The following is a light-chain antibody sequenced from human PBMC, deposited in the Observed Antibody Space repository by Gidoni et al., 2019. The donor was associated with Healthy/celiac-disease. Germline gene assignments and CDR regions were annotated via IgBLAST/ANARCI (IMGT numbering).Light chain of an antibody. Sequence: DIQMTQSPSSLSASVGDRVTITCQASQDISNYLNWYQQKPGKAPKLLIYDASNLETGVPSSFSGSGSGTDFTFTIISLQPEDIATYYCQQYDNLPPLTFGQXTKLEIK. V-gene: IGKV1-33*01. CDR2: DAS. J-gene: IGKJ2*01. CDR3: QQYDNLPPLT. CDR1: QDISNY.